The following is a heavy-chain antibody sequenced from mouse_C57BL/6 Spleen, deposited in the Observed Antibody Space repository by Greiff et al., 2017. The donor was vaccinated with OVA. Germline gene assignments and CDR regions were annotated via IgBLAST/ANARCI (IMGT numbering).Heavy chain of an antibody. CDR2: INPNNGGT. V-gene: IGHV1-26*01. D-gene: IGHD1-1*01. CDR3: ARSELITTVVAKNFDY. J-gene: IGHJ2*01. Sequence: EVQLQQSGPELVKPGASVKISCKASGYTFTDYYMNWVKQSHGKSLEWIGDINPNNGGTSYNQKFKGKATLTVDKSSSTAYMELRSLTSEDSAAYYCARSELITTVVAKNFDYWGQGTTLTVSS. CDR1: GYTFTDYY.